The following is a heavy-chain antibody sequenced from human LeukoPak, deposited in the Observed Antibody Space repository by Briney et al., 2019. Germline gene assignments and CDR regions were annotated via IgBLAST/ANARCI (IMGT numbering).Heavy chain of an antibody. Sequence: GGSLRLSCAASGFTFSSYGMHWVRQAPGKGLEWVAFIRYDGSNKYYADSVKGRFTISRDNSKNTLYLQMNSLRAEDTAVYYCAKDLGVGAPADAFDIWGQGTMVTVSS. J-gene: IGHJ3*02. D-gene: IGHD1-26*01. CDR1: GFTFSSYG. CDR3: AKDLGVGAPADAFDI. V-gene: IGHV3-30*02. CDR2: IRYDGSNK.